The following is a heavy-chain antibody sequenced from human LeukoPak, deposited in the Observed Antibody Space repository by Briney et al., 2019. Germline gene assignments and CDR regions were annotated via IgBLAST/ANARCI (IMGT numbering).Heavy chain of an antibody. CDR2: VSGYGGST. CDR1: GFSFSSYA. Sequence: GGCLRLSCAASGFSFSSYAMSWVRQAPGEGLGWVSAVSGYGGSTSYADSVKGRFTIYRDNSKNTLYLQMNSLRAGDTAVYYCAKDLAAAGRGYYYYGMDVWGQGTTVTVSS. CDR3: AKDLAAAGRGYYYYGMDV. V-gene: IGHV3-23*01. D-gene: IGHD6-13*01. J-gene: IGHJ6*02.